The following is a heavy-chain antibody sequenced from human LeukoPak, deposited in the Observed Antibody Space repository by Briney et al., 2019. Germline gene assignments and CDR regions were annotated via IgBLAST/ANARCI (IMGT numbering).Heavy chain of an antibody. V-gene: IGHV4-38-2*02. CDR2: IYHSGST. CDR3: ARVFSDSSGYYVPYDAFDI. D-gene: IGHD3-22*01. J-gene: IGHJ3*02. Sequence: ASETLSLTCTVSGYSISSGYYWGWIRQPPGKGLEWIGSIYHSGSTYYNPSLKSRVTISVDTSKNQFSLKLSSVTAADTAVYYCARVFSDSSGYYVPYDAFDIWGQGTMVTVSS. CDR1: GYSISSGYY.